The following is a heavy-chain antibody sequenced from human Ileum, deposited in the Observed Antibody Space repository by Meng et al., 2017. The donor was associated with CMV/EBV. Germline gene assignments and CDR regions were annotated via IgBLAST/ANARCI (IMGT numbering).Heavy chain of an antibody. V-gene: IGHV1-18*01. D-gene: IGHD7-27*01. Sequence: QGHLLASGAEAKKPGASVKIACKTSGYTFTDQNIGWGRQAPGQGLEWVGWISLGNGQTVYGHKVQGRVTVTTDTSTSTAYMELRSIRSDDTAMYYCARDVWGFDYWGQGTLVTVSS. CDR2: ISLGNGQT. CDR3: ARDVWGFDY. J-gene: IGHJ4*02. CDR1: GYTFTDQN.